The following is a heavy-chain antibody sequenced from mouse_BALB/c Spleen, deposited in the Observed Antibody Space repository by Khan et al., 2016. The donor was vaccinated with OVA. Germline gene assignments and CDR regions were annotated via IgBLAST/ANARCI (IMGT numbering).Heavy chain of an antibody. CDR1: GYTFTSYT. CDR2: INPSNGYT. V-gene: IGHV1-4*01. CDR3: VRDGAYHRNDGLFAY. D-gene: IGHD2-14*01. J-gene: IGHJ3*01. Sequence: QVQLKQSGAELARPGASVKMSCKASGYTFTSYTIHWIKKRPGQGLEWIGYINPSNGYTNYNQKFKDKATLTTDKSSTTAYLKLSSLTSDDSAVYNCVRDGAYHRNDGLFAYWGQGTLVTVSA.